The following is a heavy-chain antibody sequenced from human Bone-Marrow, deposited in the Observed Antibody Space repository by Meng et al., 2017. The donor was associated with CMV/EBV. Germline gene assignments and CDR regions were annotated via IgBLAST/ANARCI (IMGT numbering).Heavy chain of an antibody. D-gene: IGHD4-17*01. J-gene: IGHJ4*02. CDR3: ARDLDYGDYASDY. V-gene: IGHV1-2*02. CDR2: INPNSGGT. CDR1: EHTFTGYY. Sequence: QVQPGRPGAETKQPGPSVLGPCKDSEHTFTGYYMNWVRQAPGQGLEWMGWINPNSGGTNYAQKFQGRVTMTRDTSISTAYMELSRLRSDDTAVYYCARDLDYGDYASDYWGQGTLVTVSS.